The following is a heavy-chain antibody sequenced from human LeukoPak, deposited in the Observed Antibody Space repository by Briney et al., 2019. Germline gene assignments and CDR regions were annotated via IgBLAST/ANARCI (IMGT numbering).Heavy chain of an antibody. CDR2: TVVGSGNT. J-gene: IGHJ4*02. V-gene: IGHV1-58*02. CDR1: GFTFTSSA. Sequence: SVKVSCKASGFTFTSSAMQWVRQARGQRLEWIGWTVVGSGNTNYAQKFQERVTITRDMSTSTAYMELSSLRSEDTAVYYCAALYYYDSSGYSDYWGQGTLVTVSS. CDR3: AALYYYDSSGYSDY. D-gene: IGHD3-22*01.